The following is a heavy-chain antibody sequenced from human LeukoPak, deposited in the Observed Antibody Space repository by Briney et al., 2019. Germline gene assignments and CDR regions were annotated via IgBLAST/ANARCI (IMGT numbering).Heavy chain of an antibody. D-gene: IGHD3-9*01. CDR3: ARHVGDILTGYPNWFDP. CDR2: IYYSGST. Sequence: SETLSLTCAVYGGSFSGYYWGWIRQPPWKGLEWVGSIYYSGSTYYNPSLKSRVTISVDTSKNQFSLKLSSVTAADTAVYYCARHVGDILTGYPNWFDPWGQGTLVTVSS. J-gene: IGHJ5*02. CDR1: GGSFSGYY. V-gene: IGHV4-39*01.